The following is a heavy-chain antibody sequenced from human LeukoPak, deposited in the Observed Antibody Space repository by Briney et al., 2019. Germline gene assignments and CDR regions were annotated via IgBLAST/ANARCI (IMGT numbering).Heavy chain of an antibody. V-gene: IGHV3-43D*03. D-gene: IGHD3-10*01. Sequence: GGSLRLSCAASGFTFDDYAMHWVRQAPGKGLEWVSLISWDGGSTYYADSVKGRFTISRDNSKNSLYLQMNSLRAEDTALYSCAKDTHSGSGNGYFDYWGQGTLVTVSS. CDR1: GFTFDDYA. CDR2: ISWDGGST. J-gene: IGHJ4*02. CDR3: AKDTHSGSGNGYFDY.